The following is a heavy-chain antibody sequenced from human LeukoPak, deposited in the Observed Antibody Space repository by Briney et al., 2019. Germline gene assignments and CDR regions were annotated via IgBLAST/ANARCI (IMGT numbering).Heavy chain of an antibody. V-gene: IGHV4-34*01. Sequence: PSETLSLTCAVYGGSLSGYSWSWIRHPPGGGLHWIGEMDESGSINYNPSLKSRVTISVVTTKNQFSLQLSSLTAADTAVYYCARGHGGLGGMDVWGLGTTVIVS. D-gene: IGHD2-15*01. J-gene: IGHJ6*02. CDR3: ARGHGGLGGMDV. CDR2: MDESGSI. CDR1: GGSLSGYS.